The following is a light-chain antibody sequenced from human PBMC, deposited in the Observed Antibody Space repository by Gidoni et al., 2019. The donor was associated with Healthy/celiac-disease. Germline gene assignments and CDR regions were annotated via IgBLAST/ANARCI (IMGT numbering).Light chain of an antibody. CDR3: NSRDSSGNHLV. V-gene: IGLV3-19*01. CDR1: SLRSHY. Sequence: SSELTQAPAVSVALGQTVRITCQGDSLRSHYASWYQQKPGQAPVLVIYGKNTRPTGIPDRXXGSXSGNXAXLTXTXAQAEDEADYYCNSRDSSGNHLVXGGGXKLTVL. CDR2: GKN. J-gene: IGLJ2*01.